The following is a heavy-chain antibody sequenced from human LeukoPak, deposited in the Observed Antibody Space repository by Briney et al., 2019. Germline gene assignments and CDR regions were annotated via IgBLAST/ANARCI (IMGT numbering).Heavy chain of an antibody. Sequence: GGSLRLSCEASEFSVINNHMSWVRQAPGKGLEWVSAISGSGGSTYYADSVKGRFTISRDNSKNTLYLQMNSLRAEDTAVYYCAKDGGNYYDSGGHYLMRSYMDVWGKGTTVTVSS. CDR2: ISGSGGST. D-gene: IGHD3-22*01. CDR3: AKDGGNYYDSGGHYLMRSYMDV. CDR1: EFSVINNH. V-gene: IGHV3-23*01. J-gene: IGHJ6*03.